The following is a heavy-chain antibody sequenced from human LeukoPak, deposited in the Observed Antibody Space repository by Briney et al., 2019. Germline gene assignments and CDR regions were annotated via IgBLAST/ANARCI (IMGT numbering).Heavy chain of an antibody. Sequence: GESLKISCKGSGFGFTTYWIGWVRQMPGKGLDWMGIIYPGDSDTRYSPSFQGQVTISADKSISTAYLQWSSLKASDTAMYYCATTRAAAGAFNFDYWGQGTLVTVSS. CDR1: GFGFTTYW. CDR2: IYPGDSDT. V-gene: IGHV5-51*01. CDR3: ATTRAAAGAFNFDY. J-gene: IGHJ4*02. D-gene: IGHD6-13*01.